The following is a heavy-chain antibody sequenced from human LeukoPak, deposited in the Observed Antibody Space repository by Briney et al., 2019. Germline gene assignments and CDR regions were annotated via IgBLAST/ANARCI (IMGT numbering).Heavy chain of an antibody. CDR3: ARDGYCSGGSCFDWFDP. D-gene: IGHD2-15*01. J-gene: IGHJ5*02. V-gene: IGHV1-2*02. Sequence: ASVKVSCKASGYTFTGSYMHWVRQAPGQGLEWMGWINPNSGGTNYAQKFQGRVTMTRDTSISTAYMELSRLRSDDTAVYYCARDGYCSGGSCFDWFDPWGQGTLVTVSS. CDR2: INPNSGGT. CDR1: GYTFTGSY.